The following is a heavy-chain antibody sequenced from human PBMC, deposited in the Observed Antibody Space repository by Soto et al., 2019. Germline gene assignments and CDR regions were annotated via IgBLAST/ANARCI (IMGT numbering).Heavy chain of an antibody. CDR1: GFTFSSYA. Sequence: QVQLVESGGGVVQPGRSLRLSCAASGFTFSSYAMHWVRQAPGKGLEWVAVISYDGSNKYYADSVKGRFTISRDNSKNPLYLQMNSLRAEDTAVYYCARDLAGDYGDHDFFPFPGYFDYWGQGTLVTVSS. V-gene: IGHV3-30-3*01. J-gene: IGHJ4*02. CDR3: ARDLAGDYGDHDFFPFPGYFDY. CDR2: ISYDGSNK. D-gene: IGHD4-17*01.